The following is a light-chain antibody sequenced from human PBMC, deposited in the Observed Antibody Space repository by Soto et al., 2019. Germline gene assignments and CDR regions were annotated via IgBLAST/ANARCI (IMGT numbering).Light chain of an antibody. J-gene: IGLJ1*01. CDR3: SAYAGSNNFV. CDR1: SSDVGDNY. CDR2: EVS. Sequence: QSALTQPPSASGSPGQSVTISCTGTSSDVGDNYVSFYQQHLGKAPKLIIYEVSQRPSGVPDRFSGSKSGNTASLTVSGLQTEDEADYYCSAYAGSNNFVFGSGTKVTVL. V-gene: IGLV2-8*01.